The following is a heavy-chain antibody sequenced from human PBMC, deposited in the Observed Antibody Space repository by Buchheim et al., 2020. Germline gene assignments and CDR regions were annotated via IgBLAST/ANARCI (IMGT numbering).Heavy chain of an antibody. CDR1: GGSVSSASYH. Sequence: QVQLQESGPGLVKPSETLSLTCTVSGGSVSSASYHWSWIRQPPGKGLEWIGYIFYSGSTNYNPSLKSRVTISVDPSKNQFFLRLSSVTAADTAVYYCARGYCSTTSCYWVPWGQGTL. V-gene: IGHV4-61*01. J-gene: IGHJ4*02. CDR2: IFYSGST. D-gene: IGHD2-2*01. CDR3: ARGYCSTTSCYWVP.